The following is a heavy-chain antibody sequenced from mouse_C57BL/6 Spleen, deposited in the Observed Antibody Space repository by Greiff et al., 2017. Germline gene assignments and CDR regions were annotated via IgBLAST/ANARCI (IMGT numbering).Heavy chain of an antibody. Sequence: EVKLVESGPGLATPSQTLSLTCSVTGYSITSDYWNWIRKFPGNKLEYMGYISYSGSTSYNPSLKSRLSITRDTSKNQYYLQLNAVTTEYTATYYCARTGTGNAMDYWGQGTSVTVSS. CDR1: GYSITSDY. CDR2: ISYSGST. D-gene: IGHD4-1*01. V-gene: IGHV3-8*01. J-gene: IGHJ4*01. CDR3: ARTGTGNAMDY.